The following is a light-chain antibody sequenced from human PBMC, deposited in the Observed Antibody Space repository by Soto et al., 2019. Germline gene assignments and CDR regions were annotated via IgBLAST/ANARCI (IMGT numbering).Light chain of an antibody. V-gene: IGKV3-20*01. CDR2: DAS. Sequence: EIVMTQSPATLSVSPGERANLSCRASQTVRNNYLAWYQQKPGQAPRLLIYDASSRATGIPDRFSGGGSGTDFTLTISRLEPEDFAVYYCQQFSSYPLTFGGGTKVDIK. CDR1: QTVRNNY. CDR3: QQFSSYPLT. J-gene: IGKJ4*01.